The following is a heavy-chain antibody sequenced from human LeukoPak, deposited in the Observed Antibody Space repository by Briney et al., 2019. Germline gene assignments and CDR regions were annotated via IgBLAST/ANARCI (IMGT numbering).Heavy chain of an antibody. CDR1: GYTFTSYY. J-gene: IGHJ5*02. CDR2: INPSGGST. Sequence: GASVKVSCKASGYTFTSYYMHWVRQAPGQGLEWMGIINPSGGSTSYAQKFQGRVTMTRDTSTSTVYMELSSLRSEDTAVYYCARGKHIVVVTAPNWFDPWGQGTLVTVPT. V-gene: IGHV1-46*01. D-gene: IGHD2-21*02. CDR3: ARGKHIVVVTAPNWFDP.